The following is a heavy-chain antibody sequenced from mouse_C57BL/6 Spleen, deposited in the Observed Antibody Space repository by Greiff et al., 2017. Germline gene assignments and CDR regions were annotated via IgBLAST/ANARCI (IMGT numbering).Heavy chain of an antibody. J-gene: IGHJ4*01. CDR3: AREGGNYAMDY. CDR2: IDPSDSYT. Sequence: QVQLKQPGAELVRPGTSVKLSCKASGYTFTSYWMHWVKQRPGQGLEWIGVIDPSDSYTNYNQKFKGKATLTVDTSSSTAYMQLSSLTSEDSAVYYCAREGGNYAMDYWGQGTSVTVSS. V-gene: IGHV1-59*01. CDR1: GYTFTSYW.